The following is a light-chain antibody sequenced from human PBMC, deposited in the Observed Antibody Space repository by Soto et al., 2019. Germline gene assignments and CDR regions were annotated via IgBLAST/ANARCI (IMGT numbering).Light chain of an antibody. CDR2: DVS. CDR3: TSYTIESNYV. Sequence: QSALTQPASVSGSPGQSITISCTGTSTDVGRYNYVSWYQQHPGKAPKLMVYDVSNRPSWVSNLFSGSKSGITASLTISGLQAEDEADYYYTSYTIESNYVFGTWTKETVL. J-gene: IGLJ1*01. V-gene: IGLV2-14*01. CDR1: STDVGRYNY.